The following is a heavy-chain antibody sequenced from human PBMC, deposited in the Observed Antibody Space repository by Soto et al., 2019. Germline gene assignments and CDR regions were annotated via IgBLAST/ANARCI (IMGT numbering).Heavy chain of an antibody. CDR2: ISGSGGST. J-gene: IGHJ6*02. V-gene: IGHV3-23*01. CDR1: GFTFGSYA. CDR3: AKGSVVRTYYYCYGMDV. D-gene: IGHD3-10*01. Sequence: XGSLRLSCAASGFTFGSYAMSGVGQAPGKGLEWVSAISGSGGSTYYADSVKGRFTISRDNSKNTLYLQMNSLRAEDTAVYYCAKGSVVRTYYYCYGMDVWGQGTTVTV.